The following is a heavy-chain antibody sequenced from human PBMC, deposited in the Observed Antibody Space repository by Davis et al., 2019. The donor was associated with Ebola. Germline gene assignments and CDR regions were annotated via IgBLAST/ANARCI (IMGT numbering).Heavy chain of an antibody. CDR1: GFTFSNYA. Sequence: GESLKISCAVSGFTFSNYALHWVRQAPGKGLEWVSYIDSSASTTYYAHSVKGRFTISRDNPKNSLFLQMNSLTAEDTALYYCAREAPLCGGDCLDYWGQGTLVTVSS. D-gene: IGHD2-21*01. V-gene: IGHV3-48*03. J-gene: IGHJ4*02. CDR2: IDSSASTT. CDR3: AREAPLCGGDCLDY.